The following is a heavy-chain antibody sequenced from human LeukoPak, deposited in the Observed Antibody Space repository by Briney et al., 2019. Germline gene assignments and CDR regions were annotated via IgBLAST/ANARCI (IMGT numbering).Heavy chain of an antibody. Sequence: GSSVKVSCKASGGTFSSYAISWVRQAPGQGLEWMGRIILILGIANYAQKFQGRVTITADKSTSTAYMELSSLRSEDTAVYYCASVMTTVTTLDYWGQGTLVTVSS. J-gene: IGHJ4*02. CDR3: ASVMTTVTTLDY. CDR2: IILILGIA. D-gene: IGHD4-17*01. CDR1: GGTFSSYA. V-gene: IGHV1-69*04.